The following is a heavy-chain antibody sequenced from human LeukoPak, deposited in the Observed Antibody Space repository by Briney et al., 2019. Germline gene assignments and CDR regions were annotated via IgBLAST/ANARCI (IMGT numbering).Heavy chain of an antibody. D-gene: IGHD2-21*02. CDR2: INPHSGDT. CDR3: AREYCAGDCYSHGAYFDY. CDR1: TYTFTDYY. J-gene: IGHJ4*02. V-gene: IGHV1-2*02. Sequence: ASVKVSCKASTYTFTDYYIHWVRQAPGQGLEWMGWINPHSGDTDYAQKFQGRVTLTRDTSISTAYMELSRLGSDDTAVYYCAREYCAGDCYSHGAYFDYWGQGTLVTVSS.